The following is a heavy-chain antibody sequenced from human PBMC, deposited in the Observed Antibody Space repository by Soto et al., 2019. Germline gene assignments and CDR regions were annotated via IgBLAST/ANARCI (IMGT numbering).Heavy chain of an antibody. V-gene: IGHV4-61*08. J-gene: IGHJ5*02. CDR1: GGAVSSGEYY. CDR2: IYYSGNN. Sequence: PSESRSRTCTVAGGAVSSGEYYLSWIRQPPGKGLEWIGYIYYSGNNNYKPSLKSRVIISVDTSKNLFSLKLTSVTAADTAVYYCARIPVDTSMIYWLDPWGQGTLVTGS. D-gene: IGHD5-18*01. CDR3: ARIPVDTSMIYWLDP.